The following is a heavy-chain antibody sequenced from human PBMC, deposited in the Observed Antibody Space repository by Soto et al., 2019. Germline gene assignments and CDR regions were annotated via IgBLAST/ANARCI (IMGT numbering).Heavy chain of an antibody. D-gene: IGHD2-21*02. CDR2: VYHTGDT. Sequence: HSETLSLTCCVSGGTVASSHWWSWVSQSPGRGLEWIGNVYHTGDTNFNPSLQSRVTFSVDKSNNQFSLRLTSVTAADTAVYFCAREIVTAGGNNYFDPWGPGTLVTVSA. J-gene: IGHJ5*02. CDR1: GGTVASSHW. CDR3: AREIVTAGGNNYFDP. V-gene: IGHV4-4*02.